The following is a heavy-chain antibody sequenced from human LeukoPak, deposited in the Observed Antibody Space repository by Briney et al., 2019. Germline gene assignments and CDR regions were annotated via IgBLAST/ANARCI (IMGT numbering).Heavy chain of an antibody. CDR1: GYSISSGYY. D-gene: IGHD6-13*01. Sequence: SETLSLTCAVSGYSISSGYYWDWIRQPPGKGLEWIGTIYHSGSTYYNPSLKSRVTISVDTSKNQFSLKLSSVTAADTAVYYCARHSGMAAGGYWGQGTLVTVSS. CDR3: ARHSGMAAGGY. J-gene: IGHJ4*02. V-gene: IGHV4-38-2*01. CDR2: IYHSGST.